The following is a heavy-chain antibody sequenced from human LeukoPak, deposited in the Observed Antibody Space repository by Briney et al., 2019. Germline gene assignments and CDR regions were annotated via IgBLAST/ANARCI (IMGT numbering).Heavy chain of an antibody. CDR3: AKGHIAVAGTGFDY. V-gene: IGHV3-30*02. CDR1: GFTFSSYG. J-gene: IGHJ4*02. Sequence: GGSLRLSCAASGFTFSSYGMHWVRQAPGKGLEWAAFIRYDGSNKYYADSVKGRFTISRDNSKNTLYLQMNSLRAEDTAVYYCAKGHIAVAGTGFDYWGQGTLVTVSS. CDR2: IRYDGSNK. D-gene: IGHD6-19*01.